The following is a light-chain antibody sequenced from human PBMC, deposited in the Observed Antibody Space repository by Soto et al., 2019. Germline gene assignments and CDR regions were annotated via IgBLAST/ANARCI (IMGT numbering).Light chain of an antibody. Sequence: NFMLTQPHSVSESPGKTVTISCTGSSGSMASNYVQWYQQRPGSAPTTVIYEDNQRPSGVPDRFSGSIDSSSNSASLTISGLKTEDEADYYCQSYDSSNHGVFGGGTKLTVL. V-gene: IGLV6-57*02. J-gene: IGLJ3*02. CDR3: QSYDSSNHGV. CDR2: EDN. CDR1: SGSMASNY.